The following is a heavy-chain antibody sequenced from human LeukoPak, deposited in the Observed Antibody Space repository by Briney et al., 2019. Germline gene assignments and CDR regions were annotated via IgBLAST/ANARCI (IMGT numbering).Heavy chain of an antibody. Sequence: SETLSLTCTVSGGSISSSNYYWGWIRQPPGQGLVWIGSVYYSGNTDYNPSLKSRVTISVDTSKNQFSLKVNSVTAADTAVYYCARTLGWASSRYPFDGWGQGTLVTVSS. D-gene: IGHD3-16*02. CDR2: VYYSGNT. CDR3: ARTLGWASSRYPFDG. V-gene: IGHV4-39*01. CDR1: GGSISSSNYY. J-gene: IGHJ4*02.